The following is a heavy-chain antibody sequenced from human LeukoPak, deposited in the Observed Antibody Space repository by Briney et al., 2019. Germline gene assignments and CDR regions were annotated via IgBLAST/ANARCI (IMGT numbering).Heavy chain of an antibody. CDR3: ARAFSVGATPRYFDL. CDR1: GYTFTSYD. D-gene: IGHD1-26*01. V-gene: IGHV1-8*01. J-gene: IGHJ2*01. CDR2: MNPNSGNT. Sequence: ASVKVSCKASGYTFTSYDINWVRQATGQGLEWMGWMNPNSGNTGYAQKFQGRVTMTRNTSISTAYMELRSLRSDDTAVYYCARAFSVGATPRYFDLWGRGTLVTVSS.